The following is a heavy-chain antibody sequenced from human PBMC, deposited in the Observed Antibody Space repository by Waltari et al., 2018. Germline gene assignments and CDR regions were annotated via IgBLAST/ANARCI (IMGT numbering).Heavy chain of an antibody. CDR3: ARSPTRNPIVGRNWFDP. V-gene: IGHV4-59*01. CDR2: IYSSGIT. D-gene: IGHD3-16*02. J-gene: IGHJ5*02. CDR1: GGSISSYY. Sequence: QVQLQESGPGLVKPSETLSLTCTVSGGSISSYYWSWIRQPPGKGLEWIGYIYSSGITNYNPSLKGRVTISVDTSKNQFSLKLSSVTAADTAVYYCARSPTRNPIVGRNWFDPWGQGTLVTVSS.